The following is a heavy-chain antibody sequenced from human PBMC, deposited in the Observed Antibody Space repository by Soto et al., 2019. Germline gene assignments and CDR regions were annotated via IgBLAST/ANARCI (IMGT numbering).Heavy chain of an antibody. CDR3: AREDGYRGGDAWDI. J-gene: IGHJ3*02. CDR2: IYSGGST. V-gene: IGHV3-66*01. CDR1: GFTVSSNY. Sequence: EVQLVESGGGLVQPGGSLRLSCAASGFTVSSNYMSWVRQAPGKGLEWVSVIYSGGSTYYADSVKGRFTISRDNSKNTLDLQMKSVRAEVRAVYYCAREDGYRGGDAWDIGGQGTMVTVSS. D-gene: IGHD5-12*01.